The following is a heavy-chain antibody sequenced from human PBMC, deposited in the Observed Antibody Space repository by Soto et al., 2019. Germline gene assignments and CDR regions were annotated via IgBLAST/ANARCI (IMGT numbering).Heavy chain of an antibody. CDR2: ISGRGTTT. V-gene: IGHV3-48*02. CDR3: ARLGFCSGSSCNYYYYYYGMDV. J-gene: IGHJ6*02. D-gene: IGHD2-15*01. CDR1: GFAFSSYT. Sequence: LRLSCSASGFAFSSYTMNWVRQAPGRGLEWVSFISGRGTTTYYADSVKGRFTISRDNAKNSLYLQVNSLRDEDTATYYCARLGFCSGSSCNYYYYYYGMDVWGQGTTVTVSS.